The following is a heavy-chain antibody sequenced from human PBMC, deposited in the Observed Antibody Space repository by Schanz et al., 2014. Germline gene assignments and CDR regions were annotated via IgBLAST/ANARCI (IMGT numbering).Heavy chain of an antibody. J-gene: IGHJ4*02. CDR2: IWYDGSNE. V-gene: IGHV3-33*06. Sequence: QVQLVESGGGVVQPGRSLRLSCAASGFTFSNHGMHWVRQSPGKGLEWVALIWYDGSNEYYADSVKGRFTISRDNPKKTLYLQMNSLSAEDTAVYYCAKVAPAATYRDSWGLGTLVTVSS. D-gene: IGHD2-2*01. CDR3: AKVAPAATYRDS. CDR1: GFTFSNHG.